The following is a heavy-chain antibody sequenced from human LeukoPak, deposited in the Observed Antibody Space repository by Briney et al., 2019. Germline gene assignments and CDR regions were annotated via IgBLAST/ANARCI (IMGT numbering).Heavy chain of an antibody. Sequence: PGGSLRLSCAGSGFTFSSYWIYWVRQAPGKGLVWVSRISTDGSSTSYADSVRSRFTMSRDNAKNTLYLQMNSLRAEDTAVYYCARWLTVTPFDYWGQGTLVTVSS. V-gene: IGHV3-74*01. CDR3: ARWLTVTPFDY. CDR1: GFTFSSYW. CDR2: ISTDGSST. J-gene: IGHJ4*02. D-gene: IGHD4-17*01.